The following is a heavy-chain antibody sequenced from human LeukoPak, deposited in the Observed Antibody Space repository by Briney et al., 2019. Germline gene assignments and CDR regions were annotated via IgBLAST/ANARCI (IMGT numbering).Heavy chain of an antibody. Sequence: GESLKISCKGSGYMFTNYWIGWVPQMPGKGLEWMGIIYPGDSDTRYSPSFQGQVTISVDKSISTAHLQWSSLKTADTTMYYCCGRTTGTKWFDYWGQGTLVTVSS. CDR3: CGRTTGTKWFDY. CDR1: GYMFTNYW. CDR2: IYPGDSDT. V-gene: IGHV5-51*01. J-gene: IGHJ4*02. D-gene: IGHD1-1*01.